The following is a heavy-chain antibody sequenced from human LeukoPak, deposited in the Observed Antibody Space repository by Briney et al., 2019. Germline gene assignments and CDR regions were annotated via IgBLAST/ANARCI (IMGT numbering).Heavy chain of an antibody. CDR2: IRSNGGST. V-gene: IGHV3-64D*06. CDR3: VKGGGYCSSSSCPPPYYFDY. CDR1: GFTFSSYA. D-gene: IGHD2-2*01. Sequence: PGGSLRLSCSASGFTFSSYAIHWVRQAPGKELEYFSAIRSNGGSTYYADSVKGRFTISRDNSKNTLYLQMSSLRAEDTAVYYCVKGGGYCSSSSCPPPYYFDYWGQGTLVTVSS. J-gene: IGHJ4*02.